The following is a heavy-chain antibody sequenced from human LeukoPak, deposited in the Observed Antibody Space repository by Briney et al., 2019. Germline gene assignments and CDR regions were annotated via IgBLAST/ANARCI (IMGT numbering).Heavy chain of an antibody. J-gene: IGHJ4*02. Sequence: SETLSLTCAVYGGSFSGYYWSWIRQPPGKGLEWIGEINHSGSTNYNPSLKSRVTISVDTSKNQFSLKLSSVTAADTAVYYCARVENLLPPNYWGQGTLVTVSS. D-gene: IGHD3-22*01. CDR1: GGSFSGYY. V-gene: IGHV4-34*01. CDR3: ARVENLLPPNY. CDR2: INHSGST.